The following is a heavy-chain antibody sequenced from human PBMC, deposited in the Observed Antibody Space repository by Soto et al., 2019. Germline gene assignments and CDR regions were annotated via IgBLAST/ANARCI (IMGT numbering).Heavy chain of an antibody. Sequence: SETLSLTCPVSGGSISSYDWSWIRQPPGKGLEWIGYIYYSGSTNYNPSLKSRVTISVDTSKNQFSLKLSSVTAADTAVYYCARHAYGDYALWYWGQGTLVTVSS. J-gene: IGHJ4*02. CDR3: ARHAYGDYALWY. D-gene: IGHD4-17*01. CDR1: GGSISSYD. CDR2: IYYSGST. V-gene: IGHV4-59*08.